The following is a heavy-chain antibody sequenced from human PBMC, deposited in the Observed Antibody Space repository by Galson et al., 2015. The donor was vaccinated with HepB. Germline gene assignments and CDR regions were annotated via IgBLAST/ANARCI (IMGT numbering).Heavy chain of an antibody. V-gene: IGHV3-30*04. CDR3: ARDGSPISSGWFGADAFDI. D-gene: IGHD6-19*01. Sequence: SLRLSCAASGFTFSSYAMHWVRQAPGKGLEWVAVISYDGSNKYYADSVKGRFTISRDNSKNTPYLQMNSLRAEDTAVYYCARDGSPISSGWFGADAFDIWGQGTMVTVSS. CDR1: GFTFSSYA. J-gene: IGHJ3*02. CDR2: ISYDGSNK.